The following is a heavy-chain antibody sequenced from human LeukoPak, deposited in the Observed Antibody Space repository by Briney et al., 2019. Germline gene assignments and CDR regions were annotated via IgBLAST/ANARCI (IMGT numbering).Heavy chain of an antibody. D-gene: IGHD1-14*01. J-gene: IGHJ6*02. CDR2: IYYNGDT. CDR3: TRSVGDWEPIFRYYYGMDV. Sequence: KASETLSLTCTVSGGSINTNYWSWIRQPPGKGLEWIGYIYYNGDTNYSPSLKRRITISIETSKKQFSLRLSSVTAADTAVYFCTRSVGDWEPIFRYYYGMDVWGQGTTVTVSS. CDR1: GGSINTNY. V-gene: IGHV4-59*08.